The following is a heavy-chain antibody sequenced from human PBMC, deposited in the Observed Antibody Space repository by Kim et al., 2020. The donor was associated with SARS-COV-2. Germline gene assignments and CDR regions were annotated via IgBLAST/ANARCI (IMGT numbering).Heavy chain of an antibody. Sequence: SETLSLTCTVSGGSISSYYWSWIRQPPGKGLEWIGYIYYSGSTNHNPSLKSRVTISVDTSKNQFSLKLSSVTAADTAVYYCARSPIEQQLVLFDYWGQGTLVTVSS. V-gene: IGHV4-59*13. CDR2: IYYSGST. CDR1: GGSISSYY. D-gene: IGHD6-13*01. J-gene: IGHJ4*02. CDR3: ARSPIEQQLVLFDY.